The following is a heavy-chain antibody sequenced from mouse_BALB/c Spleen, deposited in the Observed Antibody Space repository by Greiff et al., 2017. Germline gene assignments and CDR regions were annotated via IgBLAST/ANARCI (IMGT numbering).Heavy chain of an antibody. CDR2: IWAGGST. CDR1: GFSLTSYG. Sequence: QVQLKESGPGLVAPSQSLSITCTVSGFSLTSYGVHWVRQPPGKGLEWLGVIWAGGSTNYNSALISRLSISKDNAKSQVFLQMNILQTDDTAMYYCARKDGNYPGAYWGQGTLVTVSA. CDR3: ARKDGNYPGAY. D-gene: IGHD2-1*01. J-gene: IGHJ3*01. V-gene: IGHV2-9*02.